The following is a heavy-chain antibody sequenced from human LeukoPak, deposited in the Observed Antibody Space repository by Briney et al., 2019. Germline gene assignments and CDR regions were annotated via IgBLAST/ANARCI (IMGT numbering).Heavy chain of an antibody. Sequence: SETLSLTCTVSGGSISSYYWSWIRQPPGKGLEWIGYIYYSGSTNYNPSLKSRVTISVDTSENQLSLKVRSVTAADTAVYYCARGKYIDSGSYNGFDYWGQGTLVTVSS. CDR3: ARGKYIDSGSYNGFDY. J-gene: IGHJ4*02. D-gene: IGHD3-10*01. CDR2: IYYSGST. V-gene: IGHV4-59*12. CDR1: GGSISSYY.